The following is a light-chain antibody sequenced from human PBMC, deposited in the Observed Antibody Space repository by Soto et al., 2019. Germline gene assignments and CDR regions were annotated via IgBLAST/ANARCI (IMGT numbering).Light chain of an antibody. CDR2: DAS. J-gene: IGKJ5*01. CDR1: QSVSSK. V-gene: IGKV3-20*01. CDR3: QQHGSSPIT. Sequence: EIVMTQSPATVSVSPGERSTLSCRASQSVSSKLAWYQQKPGQAPRLLIYDASSRATGIPATFSGSGSGTDFTLTISRLEPEDFAVYYCQQHGSSPITFGQGTRLE.